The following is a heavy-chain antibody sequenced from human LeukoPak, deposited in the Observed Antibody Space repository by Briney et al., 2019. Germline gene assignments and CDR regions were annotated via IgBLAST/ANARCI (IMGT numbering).Heavy chain of an antibody. J-gene: IGHJ6*02. Sequence: GGSLRLSCAASGFTFSTYWMSWVRQAPGKGLEWVANIKQDGSEKYYVDSVKGRFTISRDNAKNSLYLQINSLRAEDTAVYYCANRRESSWINYYYYYGMDVWGQGTTVTVSS. CDR3: ANRRESSWINYYYYYGMDV. D-gene: IGHD6-13*01. V-gene: IGHV3-7*01. CDR2: IKQDGSEK. CDR1: GFTFSTYW.